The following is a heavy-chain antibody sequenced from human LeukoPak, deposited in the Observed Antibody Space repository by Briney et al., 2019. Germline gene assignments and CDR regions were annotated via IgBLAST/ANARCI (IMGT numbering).Heavy chain of an antibody. D-gene: IGHD3-10*01. Sequence: NPSETLSLTCAVYGGSLSNYYWSWIRQPPGKGLEWIGEINHSGSTKYNPSLKSRVNISVDMSKNQFSLELSSVTAADMAVYYCARGPASGSTFAWFDPWGQGTLVTVSS. CDR2: INHSGST. V-gene: IGHV4-34*01. CDR3: ARGPASGSTFAWFDP. J-gene: IGHJ5*02. CDR1: GGSLSNYY.